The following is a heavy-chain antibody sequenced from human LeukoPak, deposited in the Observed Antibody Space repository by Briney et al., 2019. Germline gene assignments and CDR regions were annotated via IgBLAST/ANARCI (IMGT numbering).Heavy chain of an antibody. J-gene: IGHJ4*02. D-gene: IGHD4-17*01. CDR3: ARGPWEHDYGDHGGY. CDR2: ISSSGVST. V-gene: IGHV3-23*01. CDR1: GFTFSSYV. Sequence: GGSLGLSCAASGFTFSSYVMSWVRQAPGKGLEWVSAISSSGVSTYYVDSLKGRFTISRDNSKNTLYLQMNSLSAEDTAVYYCARGPWEHDYGDHGGYWGQGTLVTVSS.